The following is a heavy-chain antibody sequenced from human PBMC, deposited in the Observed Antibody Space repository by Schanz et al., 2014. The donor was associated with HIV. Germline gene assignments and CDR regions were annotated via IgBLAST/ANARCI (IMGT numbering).Heavy chain of an antibody. CDR2: INHSGGT. D-gene: IGHD6-25*01. J-gene: IGHJ6*02. CDR3: GRVSGYYGMDV. V-gene: IGHV4-34*01. CDR1: GGSFSDYY. Sequence: QVQLQQWGAGLLKPSETLSLTCAVYGGSFSDYYWSWIRQSPGKGLEWIGEINHSGGTNYNPSLKSRVSISVAPSKNQFSLKLSSVTAADTAVYYCGRVSGYYGMDVWGQGTAVTVSS.